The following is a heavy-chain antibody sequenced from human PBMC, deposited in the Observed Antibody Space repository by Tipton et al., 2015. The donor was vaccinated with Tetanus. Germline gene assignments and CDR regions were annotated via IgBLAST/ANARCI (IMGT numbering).Heavy chain of an antibody. D-gene: IGHD4-17*01. CDR2: ISYDGSNI. CDR1: GFIFSNYA. V-gene: IGHV3-30*18. CDR3: AKLDYGDYGRYYYYEMDV. Sequence: RSLRLSCAASGFIFSNYAMHWVRQAPGKGLEWVALISYDGSNIYYADSVKGRFTISRDDSKETVYLQTSSLRAEDTAVYYCAKLDYGDYGRYYYYEMDVWGQGTTVTVSS. J-gene: IGHJ6*02.